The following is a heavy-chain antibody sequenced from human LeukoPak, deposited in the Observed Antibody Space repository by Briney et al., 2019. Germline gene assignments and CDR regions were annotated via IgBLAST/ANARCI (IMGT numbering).Heavy chain of an antibody. Sequence: GASVKVSCKASGYTFTGYYMHWVRQAPGQGLEWMGRINPNSGGTNYAQKLQGRVTMTTDTSTSTAYMELRSLRSDDTAVYYCARDQKAVAGTWDYWGQGTLVTVSS. CDR2: INPNSGGT. D-gene: IGHD6-19*01. V-gene: IGHV1-2*06. CDR1: GYTFTGYY. CDR3: ARDQKAVAGTWDY. J-gene: IGHJ4*02.